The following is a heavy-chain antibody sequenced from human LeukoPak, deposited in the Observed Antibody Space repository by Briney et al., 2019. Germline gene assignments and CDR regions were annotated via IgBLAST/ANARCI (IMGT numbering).Heavy chain of an antibody. CDR3: ASSTWYSSGPSF. Sequence: SETLSLTCTVSGGSISSNNYYWGWIRQPPGKGLEWIGSIYSGSTYYNPSLKSRVTISVDTSKNQFSLKLNSVTAADTAVFYCASSTWYSSGPSFWGQGTMVTVSS. CDR1: GGSISSNNYY. J-gene: IGHJ3*01. V-gene: IGHV4-39*07. CDR2: IYSGST. D-gene: IGHD6-19*01.